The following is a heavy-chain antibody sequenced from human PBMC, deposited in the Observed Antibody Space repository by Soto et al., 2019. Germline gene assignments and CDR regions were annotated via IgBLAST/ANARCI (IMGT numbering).Heavy chain of an antibody. V-gene: IGHV3-49*04. CDR1: GFTWGDYA. CDR2: IRSKAYGGTP. D-gene: IGHD1-26*01. Sequence: GGSLRLSCTGSGFTWGDYAMNWVRQAPGKGLQWVGFIRSKAYGGTPGYAASVKGRFTISRDDSKTIAYLQMNSLKTDDTAVFYCARSLLNGMDVWGQGTTVTVSS. CDR3: ARSLLNGMDV. J-gene: IGHJ6*02.